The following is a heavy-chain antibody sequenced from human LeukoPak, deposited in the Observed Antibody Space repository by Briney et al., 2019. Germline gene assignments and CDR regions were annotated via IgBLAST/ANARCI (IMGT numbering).Heavy chain of an antibody. CDR3: ARDRGGAGPTTVDY. V-gene: IGHV3-30*03. D-gene: IGHD3-16*01. CDR2: ISYHGSHK. CDR1: GFTFTNFG. Sequence: GRSLRLSCAASGFTFTNFGMHWVRQAPGKGLEWLAVISYHGSHKYYADSVTGRFTISRDNAKNTLYLQLNSLRAEDTAVYYCARDRGGAGPTTVDYWGQGTLVTVSS. J-gene: IGHJ4*02.